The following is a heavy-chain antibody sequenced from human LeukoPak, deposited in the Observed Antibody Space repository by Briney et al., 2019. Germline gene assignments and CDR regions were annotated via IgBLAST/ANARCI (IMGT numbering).Heavy chain of an antibody. CDR3: ARESGYSSSGFDY. V-gene: IGHV1-2*04. CDR1: GYTFTGYY. Sequence: ASVKVSCKASGYTFTGYYMHWVRQAPGQGLEWMGWINPNSGGTNYAQKFQGWVTMTRDTSISTAYMELSRLRSDDTAVYYCARESGYSSSGFDYWGQGTLVTVSS. CDR2: INPNSGGT. J-gene: IGHJ4*02. D-gene: IGHD5-18*01.